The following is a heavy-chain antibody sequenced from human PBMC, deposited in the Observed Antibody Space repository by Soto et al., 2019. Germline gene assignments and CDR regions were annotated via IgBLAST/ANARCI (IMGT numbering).Heavy chain of an antibody. J-gene: IGHJ4*02. D-gene: IGHD3-16*01. CDR1: GFPFNNFE. V-gene: IGHV3-48*03. CDR2: ITGGGAT. Sequence: GGSLRLSCVASGFPFNNFEMNWIRQAPGKGLEWISYITGGGATYYADSVKGRFTISRDNAKNSLFLQMNSVGVGDTAVYYCVGGGLSYFDHWGRGTLVTVSS. CDR3: VGGGLSYFDH.